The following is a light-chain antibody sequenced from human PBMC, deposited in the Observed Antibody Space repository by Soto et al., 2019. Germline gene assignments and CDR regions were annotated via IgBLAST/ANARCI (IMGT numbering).Light chain of an antibody. CDR1: SSDIGGHNF. CDR2: EVS. CDR3: SSYTTSSYVV. Sequence: QSALTQPAAVSGSPGQSITISCTGTSSDIGGHNFVSWYQHHPGKAPKLLIYEVSYRASGVSNRFTGSKSANTASLTISGLQAEDEADYSCSSYTTSSYVVFGGGTQLTVL. V-gene: IGLV2-14*01. J-gene: IGLJ2*01.